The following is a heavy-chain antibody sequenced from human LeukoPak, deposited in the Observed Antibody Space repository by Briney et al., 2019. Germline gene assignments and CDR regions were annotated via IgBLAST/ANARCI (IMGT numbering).Heavy chain of an antibody. Sequence: GGSLRLSCAASGFTFSSFDMHWVRQPTGQGLEWVSTIGTASDTYFPGSVEGRFTLSRDNAKNSLYLQMNSLTAGDTAVYYCARGPPRGKYYYMDVWGKGTTVTVSS. J-gene: IGHJ6*03. CDR3: ARGPPRGKYYYMDV. V-gene: IGHV3-13*01. CDR2: IGTASDT. D-gene: IGHD1-1*01. CDR1: GFTFSSFD.